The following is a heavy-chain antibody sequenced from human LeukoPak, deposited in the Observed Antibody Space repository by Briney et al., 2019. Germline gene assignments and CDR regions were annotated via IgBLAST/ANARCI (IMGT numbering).Heavy chain of an antibody. CDR1: GFTFSRYS. J-gene: IGHJ6*03. D-gene: IGHD1-26*01. Sequence: GGSLRLSCAASGFTFSRYSMSWGRQAPGKGLEWVSAISGSGTTIYYADSVKGRFTISRDNSKNTLYLQINSLRAEDTAVYYCAKDSGGTYFYYYYYMDVWGKGTTVTVSS. CDR3: AKDSGGTYFYYYYYMDV. V-gene: IGHV3-23*01. CDR2: ISGSGTTI.